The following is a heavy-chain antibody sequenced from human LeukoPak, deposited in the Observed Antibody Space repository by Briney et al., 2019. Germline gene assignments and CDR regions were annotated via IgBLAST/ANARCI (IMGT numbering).Heavy chain of an antibody. Sequence: ASVKVSCKASGYTFTSYGISWVRQAPGQGLEWMGWMNPNSGNTGYAQKFQGRVTITRNTSISTAYMELSSLRSEDTAVYYCARGGGYSGSYYFDYWGQGTLVTVSS. CDR3: ARGGGYSGSYYFDY. CDR2: MNPNSGNT. D-gene: IGHD1-26*01. V-gene: IGHV1-8*03. CDR1: GYTFTSYG. J-gene: IGHJ4*02.